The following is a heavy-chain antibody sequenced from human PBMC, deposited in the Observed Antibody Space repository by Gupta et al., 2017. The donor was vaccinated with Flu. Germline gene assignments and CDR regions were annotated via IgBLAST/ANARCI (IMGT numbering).Heavy chain of an antibody. J-gene: IGHJ4*02. V-gene: IGHV3-30*18. CDR2: ISYDGSNK. Sequence: QVQLVESGGGVVQPGRSLRLSCAASGFTFSSYGMHWVRQAPGKGLEWVAVISYDGSNKYYADSVKGRFTISRDNSKNTLYLQMNSLRAEDTAVYYCAKLGYSSSWWLGYFDYWGQGTLVTVSS. CDR1: GFTFSSYG. CDR3: AKLGYSSSWWLGYFDY. D-gene: IGHD6-13*01.